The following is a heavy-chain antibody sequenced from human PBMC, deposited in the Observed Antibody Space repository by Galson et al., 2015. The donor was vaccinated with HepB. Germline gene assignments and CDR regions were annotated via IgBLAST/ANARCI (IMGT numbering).Heavy chain of an antibody. CDR1: GFTFSSYG. CDR2: ISYDGSSK. J-gene: IGHJ4*02. Sequence: SLRLSCAASGFTFSSYGMHWVRQAPGKGLEWVAAISYDGSSKYYADSVKGRFTISRDNSKNTLYLQMSSLRVEDTAVYHCAKVSDAAMVETLDYWGQGTLVTVSS. D-gene: IGHD5-18*01. V-gene: IGHV3-30*18. CDR3: AKVSDAAMVETLDY.